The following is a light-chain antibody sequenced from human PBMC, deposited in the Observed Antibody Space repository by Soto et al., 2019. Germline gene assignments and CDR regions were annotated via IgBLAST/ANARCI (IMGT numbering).Light chain of an antibody. CDR2: GAS. CDR1: QGISNS. Sequence: DIKMTQSPSSLSASVGDRVAITCRASQGISNSLAWYQQKPGKVPKLLIYGASTLQSGVPSRFSGSGSGTDFTLTISSLQPEDVATSYCQKYNSVTFTFGPGTKVDI. CDR3: QKYNSVTFT. V-gene: IGKV1-27*01. J-gene: IGKJ3*01.